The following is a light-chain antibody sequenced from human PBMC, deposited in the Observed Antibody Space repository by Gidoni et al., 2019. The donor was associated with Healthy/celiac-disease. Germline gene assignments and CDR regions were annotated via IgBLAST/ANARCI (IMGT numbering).Light chain of an antibody. CDR2: GGS. Sequence: EIVLTQSPGTLSLSPGEGATLSCRASQSVSSSYLAWYQQKPGQAPRRLIYGGSGRDTGSPDRFSGRGSGTDFTLTISRLEPEDFAVYYCQQYGSSPETFGQGTKVEIK. V-gene: IGKV3-20*01. J-gene: IGKJ1*01. CDR1: QSVSSSY. CDR3: QQYGSSPET.